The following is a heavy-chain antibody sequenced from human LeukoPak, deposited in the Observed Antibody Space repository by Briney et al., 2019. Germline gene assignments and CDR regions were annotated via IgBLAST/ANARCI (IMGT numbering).Heavy chain of an antibody. CDR1: GFTVSSNY. J-gene: IGHJ6*03. V-gene: IGHV3-53*01. D-gene: IGHD5-24*01. CDR2: IYSGGST. Sequence: GGSLRLSCAASGFTVSSNYMSWVRQAPGKGLEWVSVIYSGGSTYYAGSVKGRFTISRDNTKNSLYLQMNSLRAEDTAVYYCARATIRVNGDGNNYYSYLDVWGKGTTVTVSS. CDR3: ARATIRVNGDGNNYYSYLDV.